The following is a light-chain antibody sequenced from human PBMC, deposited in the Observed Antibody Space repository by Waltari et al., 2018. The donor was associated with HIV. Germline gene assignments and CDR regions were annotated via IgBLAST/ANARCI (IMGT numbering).Light chain of an antibody. CDR1: QSISSW. Sequence: DIQMTQSPSTLSASVGDRVTITCRASQSISSWLAWYQQKPGKAPKLLIYQSSSLKSGVPSRFSGSGSGTEFTLTISILQPDDFATYYCQQCNSYSYTFGQGTKLEIK. CDR2: QSS. J-gene: IGKJ2*01. V-gene: IGKV1-5*03. CDR3: QQCNSYSYT.